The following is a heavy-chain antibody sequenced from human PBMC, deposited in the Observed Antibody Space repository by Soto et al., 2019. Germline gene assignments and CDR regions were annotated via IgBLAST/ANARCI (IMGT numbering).Heavy chain of an antibody. D-gene: IGHD3-10*01. Sequence: QVQLQASGPGLVQPSQTLSLRCTVSGGSISCHEHYWTWIRQYPDKGLEWIGAMHYSGSTDYNPSLNSRVIMSVDRSMNQFSLQMTSVTAADTAVYYCARDNGGTFVKGSGMDVWGQGATVTVSS. J-gene: IGHJ6*02. V-gene: IGHV4-31*03. CDR1: GGSISCHEHY. CDR3: ARDNGGTFVKGSGMDV. CDR2: MHYSGST.